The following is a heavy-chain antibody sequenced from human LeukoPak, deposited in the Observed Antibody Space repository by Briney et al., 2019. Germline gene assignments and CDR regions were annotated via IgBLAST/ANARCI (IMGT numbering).Heavy chain of an antibody. Sequence: HLGGSLRLSCAASGFTFGSYGMHWVRQAPGKGLEWVAVISYDGSNKYYADSVKGRFTIPRDNSKNTLYLQMNSLRAEDTAVYYCAKDPYGDYDYWGQGTLVTVSS. D-gene: IGHD4-17*01. CDR2: ISYDGSNK. J-gene: IGHJ4*02. CDR3: AKDPYGDYDY. V-gene: IGHV3-30*18. CDR1: GFTFGSYG.